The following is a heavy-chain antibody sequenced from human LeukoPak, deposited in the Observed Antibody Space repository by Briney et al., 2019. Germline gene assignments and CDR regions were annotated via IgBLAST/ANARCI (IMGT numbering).Heavy chain of an antibody. CDR3: ARGGGYDSGYPRYFDL. V-gene: IGHV3-11*01. CDR2: ISSPGSTT. Sequence: PGGSLRLSCAASGFSFSDYYMSWIRQAPGKGLEWASWVSFISSPGSTTYYADSVKGRFTISRDNAKNSLYLQMNSLSAGDTAVYYCARGGGYDSGYPRYFDLWGRGTLVTVSS. D-gene: IGHD3-9*01. CDR1: GFSFSDYY. J-gene: IGHJ2*01.